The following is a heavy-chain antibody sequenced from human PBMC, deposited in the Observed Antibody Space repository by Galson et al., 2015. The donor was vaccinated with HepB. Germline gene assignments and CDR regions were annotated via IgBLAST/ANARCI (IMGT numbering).Heavy chain of an antibody. CDR1: GFTFSSYS. D-gene: IGHD5-18*01. V-gene: IGHV3-21*01. CDR3: ARDYGGYSYGYFDY. J-gene: IGHJ4*02. CDR2: ISSSSSYI. Sequence: SLRLSCAASGFTFSSYSMNWVRQAPGKGLEWVSSISSSSSYIYYADSVKGRFTISRDNAKNSLYLQMSSLRAEDTAVYYCARDYGGYSYGYFDYWGQGTLVTVSS.